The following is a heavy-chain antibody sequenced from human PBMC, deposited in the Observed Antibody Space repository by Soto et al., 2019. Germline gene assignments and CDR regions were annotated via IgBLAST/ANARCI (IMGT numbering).Heavy chain of an antibody. CDR2: SIPIFGTA. V-gene: IGHV1-69*01. D-gene: IGHD3-10*01. CDR1: GGTFSSYA. Sequence: QVQLVQSGAEVKKPGSSVKVSCKASGGTFSSYAISWVRQAPGQGLEWMGGSIPIFGTANYAQKFQGRVTITADESTSTAYMELSRLRSEDTAVYYCARDVNRLRSSSRGVFDYWGQGTLVTVSS. J-gene: IGHJ4*02. CDR3: ARDVNRLRSSSRGVFDY.